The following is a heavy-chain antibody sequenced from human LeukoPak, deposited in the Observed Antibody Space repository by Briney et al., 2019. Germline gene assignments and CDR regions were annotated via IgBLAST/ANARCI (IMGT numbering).Heavy chain of an antibody. CDR2: IYPTGST. J-gene: IGHJ5*02. Sequence: SETLSLTCSVSGDSISYFYWSWIRQAAGKGLEWIGNIYPTGSTYYNPSLKSRVTISVDTSKNQFSLKVSSVSAADTAVYYCARAYSSSWYWNWFDPWGQGTLVTVSS. CDR1: GDSISYFY. CDR3: ARAYSSSWYWNWFDP. V-gene: IGHV4-4*07. D-gene: IGHD6-13*01.